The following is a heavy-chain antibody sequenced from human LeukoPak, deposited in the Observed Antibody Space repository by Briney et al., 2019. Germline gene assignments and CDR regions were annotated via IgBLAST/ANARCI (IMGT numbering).Heavy chain of an antibody. D-gene: IGHD1-1*01. CDR1: GFTFSGSA. CDR3: TQLTKIDY. CDR2: IDKKDKGYATAT. Sequence: GGSLGLSCAASGFTFSGSAIHWVRQSSGKGLEWVGQIDKKDKGYATATAYAASVKGRFTISRDDSKNTLYLQMNSLKTEDTAVYYCTQLTKIDYWGQGTLVTVSS. J-gene: IGHJ4*02. V-gene: IGHV3-73*01.